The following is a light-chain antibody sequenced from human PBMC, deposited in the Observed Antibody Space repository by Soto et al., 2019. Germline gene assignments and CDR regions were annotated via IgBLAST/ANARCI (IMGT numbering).Light chain of an antibody. CDR2: DAS. CDR1: QSVSSY. Sequence: IVLTQSPATLSLSPGERATLSCRASQSVSSYLAWYQQKPGQAPRLLIYDASNRATGIPARFSGSGSGTDFTLTISSLEPDDFAVYYCQQNSNWPPITFGQGTRLEIK. J-gene: IGKJ5*01. CDR3: QQNSNWPPIT. V-gene: IGKV3-11*01.